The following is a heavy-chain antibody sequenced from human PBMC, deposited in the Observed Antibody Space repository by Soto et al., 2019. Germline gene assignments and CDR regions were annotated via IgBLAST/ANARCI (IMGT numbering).Heavy chain of an antibody. CDR3: TAEDYYDSSGYHYYYYGMDV. J-gene: IGHJ6*02. CDR1: GFTFSNAW. V-gene: IGHV3-15*07. Sequence: EVQLVESGGGLVKPGGSLRLSCAACGFTFSNAWMNWVRQAPGKGLEWVGRIKSKTDGGTTDYAAPVKGRFTISRDDSKNTLYLQMNSLKTEDTAVYYCTAEDYYDSSGYHYYYYGMDVWGQGTTVTVSS. D-gene: IGHD3-22*01. CDR2: IKSKTDGGTT.